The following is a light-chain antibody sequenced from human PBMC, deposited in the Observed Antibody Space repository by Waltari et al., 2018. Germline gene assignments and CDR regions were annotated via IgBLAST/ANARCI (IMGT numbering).Light chain of an antibody. V-gene: IGKV3-15*01. J-gene: IGKJ4*01. CDR3: QQYHHWPLT. CDR2: AAS. Sequence: EILLTQSPATLSVSPGERATLSCRASQSFSTNLAWYQQHPGQVPRPVIYAASTRATGVAARFSGSGAGTEFTLTISSLQSEDFAVYYCQQYHHWPLTFGGGTEVEIK. CDR1: QSFSTN.